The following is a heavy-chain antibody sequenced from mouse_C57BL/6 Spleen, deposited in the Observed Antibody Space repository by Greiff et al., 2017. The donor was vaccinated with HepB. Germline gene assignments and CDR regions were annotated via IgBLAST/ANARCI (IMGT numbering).Heavy chain of an antibody. Sequence: VQLVESGAELVRPGASVTLSCKASGYTFTDYEMHWVKQTPVHGLEWIGAIDPETGGTAYNQKFKGKAILTADKSSSTAYMELRSLTSEDSAVYYCTAYYGSSYEGFAYWGQGTLVTVSA. D-gene: IGHD1-1*01. CDR1: GYTFTDYE. V-gene: IGHV1-15*01. CDR2: IDPETGGT. CDR3: TAYYGSSYEGFAY. J-gene: IGHJ3*01.